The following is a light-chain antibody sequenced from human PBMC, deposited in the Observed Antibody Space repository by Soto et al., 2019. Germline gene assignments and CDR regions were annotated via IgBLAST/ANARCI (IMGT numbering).Light chain of an antibody. Sequence: QSALTQPASVSGSPGQSITISCTGTSGDVGGFNYVSWYQQLPGKAPKLLIYEVTRRPSGVSDRFSASKSGNTASLTISGLEAEDEDEYYCSSFSGSTSLHVFGTGTKVTVL. CDR3: SSFSGSTSLHV. V-gene: IGLV2-14*01. J-gene: IGLJ1*01. CDR2: EVT. CDR1: SGDVGGFNY.